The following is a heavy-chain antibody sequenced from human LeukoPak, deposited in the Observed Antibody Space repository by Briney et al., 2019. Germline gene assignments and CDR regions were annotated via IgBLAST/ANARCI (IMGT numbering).Heavy chain of an antibody. CDR3: ARVGFWSGINPPVYWYFDL. CDR2: IYHSGST. CDR1: GYSISSGYY. D-gene: IGHD3-3*01. V-gene: IGHV4-38-2*01. J-gene: IGHJ2*01. Sequence: SETLSLTCAVSGYSISSGYYWGWIRQPPGKGLEWIGSIYHSGSTYYNPSLKSRVTISVDTSKNQFSLKLSSVTAADTAVYYCARVGFWSGINPPVYWYFDLWGRGTLVTVSS.